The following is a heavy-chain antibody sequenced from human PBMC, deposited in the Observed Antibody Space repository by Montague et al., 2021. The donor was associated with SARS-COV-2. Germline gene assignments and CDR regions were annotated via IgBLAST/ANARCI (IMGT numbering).Heavy chain of an antibody. D-gene: IGHD3-3*01. Sequence: SLRLSCAASGFTFSSYWMHWVRQAPGKGLVWVSRINSDRSSTSYADSVKGRFTISRDNAKNTLYLQMNSLRAEDTAVYYCASGEWLLSLFYYYYMDVWGKGTTVTVSS. J-gene: IGHJ6*03. V-gene: IGHV3-74*01. CDR2: INSDRSST. CDR1: GFTFSSYW. CDR3: ASGEWLLSLFYYYYMDV.